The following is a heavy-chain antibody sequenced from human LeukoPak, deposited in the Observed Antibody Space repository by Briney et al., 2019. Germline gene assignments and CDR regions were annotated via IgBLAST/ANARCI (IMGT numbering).Heavy chain of an antibody. J-gene: IGHJ5*02. D-gene: IGHD2-21*02. Sequence: SETLSLTCTVSGGSISSSSYSWGWIRQPPGKGLEWIGSIYYSGSTYYTPSLKSRVTISVDTSKNQFSLKLSSVTAADTAVYYCARHPAIGGCYRAWGQGTLVTVSS. CDR3: ARHPAIGGCYRA. CDR2: IYYSGST. V-gene: IGHV4-39*01. CDR1: GGSISSSSYS.